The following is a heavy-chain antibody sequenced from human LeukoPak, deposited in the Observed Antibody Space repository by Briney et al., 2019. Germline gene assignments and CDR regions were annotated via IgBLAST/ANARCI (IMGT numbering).Heavy chain of an antibody. V-gene: IGHV1-8*01. Sequence: ASVKVSCKASGYTFTSYDINWVRQATGQGLEWMGWMNPNSGNTGYAQKFQGRVTITRNTSISTAYMQLSSLKSDDTAVYYCARGYYRLDYWGQGTLVTVSS. CDR3: ARGYYRLDY. CDR1: GYTFTSYD. J-gene: IGHJ4*02. CDR2: MNPNSGNT. D-gene: IGHD1-26*01.